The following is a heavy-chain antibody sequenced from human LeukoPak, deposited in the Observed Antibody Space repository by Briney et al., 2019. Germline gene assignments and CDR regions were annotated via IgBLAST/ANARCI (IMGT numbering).Heavy chain of an antibody. CDR3: ARVDIVATMNFDY. CDR1: GGSISSYY. D-gene: IGHD5-12*01. Sequence: SETLSLTCAVSGGSISSYYWSWIRQPPGKGLEWIGYIYYSRSTNYNPSLKSRVTISVDTSKNQFSLKLSSVTAADTAVYYCARVDIVATMNFDYWGQGTLVTVSS. V-gene: IGHV4-59*01. J-gene: IGHJ4*02. CDR2: IYYSRST.